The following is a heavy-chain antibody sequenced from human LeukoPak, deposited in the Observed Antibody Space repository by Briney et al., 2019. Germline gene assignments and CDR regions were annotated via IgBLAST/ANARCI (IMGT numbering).Heavy chain of an antibody. CDR1: GYTFTNFW. CDR3: ARRDNSGWYGPAAFDY. J-gene: IGHJ4*02. Sequence: GESLKISCKGSGYTFTNFWIGWVRQMPGKGLEWMGRIYSGDSDTRYSPSLQGQVTISADKSISTAYLQWSSLKASDTGMYYCARRDNSGWYGPAAFDYWGQGTLVTVSS. D-gene: IGHD6-19*01. CDR2: IYSGDSDT. V-gene: IGHV5-51*01.